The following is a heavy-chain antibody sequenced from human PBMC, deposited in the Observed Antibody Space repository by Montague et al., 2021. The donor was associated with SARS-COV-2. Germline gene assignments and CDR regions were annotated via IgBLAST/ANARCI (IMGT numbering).Heavy chain of an antibody. CDR2: IDWDDDK. Sequence: PALVKPTQTLTLTCTFSGFSLSTSGMCVSWIRQPPGKALEWLARIDWDDDKYYSTSLKTRLTISKDTSKNQVVLTMTNMDPVDTATYYCARTAGTDYTGYYYTLWTSGAKGPRSPSP. CDR1: GFSLSTSGMC. V-gene: IGHV2-70*11. CDR3: ARTAGTDYTGYYYTLWTS. J-gene: IGHJ6*02. D-gene: IGHD3-10*01.